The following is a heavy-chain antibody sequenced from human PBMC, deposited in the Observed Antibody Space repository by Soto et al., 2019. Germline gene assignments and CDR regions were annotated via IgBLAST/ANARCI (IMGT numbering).Heavy chain of an antibody. Sequence: EVQLVESGGGLVQPGGSLRLSCEASGFTFSTFWMHWVRQAPGKGLVWVSRINSDGSSTYYADSVKGRVTISRDNAKNTLYLXXXXXXXXXXXXXXXXXXXXXXGQGTLVTVSS. CDR1: GFTFSTFW. V-gene: IGHV3-74*01. J-gene: IGHJ4*02. CDR3: XXXXXX. CDR2: INSDGSST.